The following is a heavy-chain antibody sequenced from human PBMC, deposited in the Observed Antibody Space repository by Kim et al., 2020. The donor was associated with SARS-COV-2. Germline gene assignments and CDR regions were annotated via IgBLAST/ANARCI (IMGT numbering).Heavy chain of an antibody. CDR1: GGTFSSYA. V-gene: IGHV1-69*04. J-gene: IGHJ5*02. CDR2: IIPILGIA. Sequence: SVKVSCKASGGTFSSYAISWVRQAPGQGLEWMGRIIPILGIANYAQKFQGRVTITADKSTSTAYMELSSLRSEDTAVYYCARECRVRQSHNWFDPWGQGTLVTVSS. CDR3: ARECRVRQSHNWFDP. D-gene: IGHD3-10*01.